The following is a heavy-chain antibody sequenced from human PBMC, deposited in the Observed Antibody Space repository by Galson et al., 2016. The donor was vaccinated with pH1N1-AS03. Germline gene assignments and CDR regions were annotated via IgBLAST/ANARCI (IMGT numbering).Heavy chain of an antibody. CDR3: AHRHGGNSHYFGY. CDR1: GFSYSASGVA. Sequence: PALVKPTQTLTLTCTLSGFSYSASGVAVAWIRQPPGKALEWLALIYWDDDKRYSPSLRDKLTITKDSSTNQVVLTMTNMDPVDTATYYCAHRHGGNSHYFGYWGPGTLVTVSS. CDR2: IYWDDDK. D-gene: IGHD4-23*01. V-gene: IGHV2-5*02. J-gene: IGHJ4*02.